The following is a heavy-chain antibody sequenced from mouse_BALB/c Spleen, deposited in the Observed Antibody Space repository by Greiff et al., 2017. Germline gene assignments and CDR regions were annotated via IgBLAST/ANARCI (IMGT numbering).Heavy chain of an antibody. CDR1: GYSITSGYY. D-gene: IGHD2-4*01. V-gene: IGHV3-6*02. CDR2: ISYDGSN. J-gene: IGHJ2*01. Sequence: EVQLQQSGPGLVKPSQSLSLTCSVTGYSITSGYYWNWIRQFPGNKLEWMGYISYDGSNNYNPSLKNRISITRDTSKNQFFLKLNSVTTEDTATYYCAREGLYDYDVYFDYWGQGTTLTVSS. CDR3: AREGLYDYDVYFDY.